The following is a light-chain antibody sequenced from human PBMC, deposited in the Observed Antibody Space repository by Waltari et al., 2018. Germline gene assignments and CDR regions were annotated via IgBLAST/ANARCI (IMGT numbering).Light chain of an antibody. CDR2: YKSESHK. Sequence: QAVLTQPSSLSASPGASASPTCTLRSGLHVANYRIHLYPPKPGSPPQYLLRYKSESHKQQGSGVPSRFSGSKDASANSGILLISGLQSEDEADYYCMIWHSSTWVFGGGTKLTVL. V-gene: IGLV5-45*02. J-gene: IGLJ3*02. CDR3: MIWHSSTWV. CDR1: SGLHVANYR.